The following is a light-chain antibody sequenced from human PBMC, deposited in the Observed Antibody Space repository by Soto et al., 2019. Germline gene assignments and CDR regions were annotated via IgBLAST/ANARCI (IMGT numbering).Light chain of an antibody. CDR1: QSFSNY. CDR2: DAS. CDR3: QQRGET. Sequence: EIVLTQSPATLSLSPGERATLSCRASQSFSNYLAWYQQKPGQAPRLLIHDASKRATGIPARFSGSGSGTDFTLTISSLEPEDFAVYYCQQRGETFGQGTKVEIK. J-gene: IGKJ1*01. V-gene: IGKV3-11*01.